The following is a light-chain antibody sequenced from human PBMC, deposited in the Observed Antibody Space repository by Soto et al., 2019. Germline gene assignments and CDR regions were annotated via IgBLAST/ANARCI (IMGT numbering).Light chain of an antibody. J-gene: IGLJ1*01. CDR3: SSYAGSNSYV. CDR2: EVS. Sequence: VLTQPPSASGSPGQSVTISCTGTSSDVGGYNYVSWYQQHPGKAPKLMIYEVSKRPSGVPDRFSGSKSGNTASLTVSGLQAEDEADYYCSSYAGSNSYVFASRTAVTLL. V-gene: IGLV2-8*01. CDR1: SSDVGGYNY.